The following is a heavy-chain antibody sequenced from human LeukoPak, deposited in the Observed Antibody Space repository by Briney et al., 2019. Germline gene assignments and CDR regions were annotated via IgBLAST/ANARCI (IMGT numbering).Heavy chain of an antibody. CDR1: GFTFSSFG. Sequence: GRSVRLPCTASGFTFSSFGMHWVRQAPGKGLEWVTAISSVGHTNKSADSVKGRFTISRDNSKNTLYLQMHSLREDDTAVYYCAKEVGWFNAFDVWGQGTMVTVSS. CDR3: AKEVGWFNAFDV. D-gene: IGHD3-10*01. J-gene: IGHJ3*01. V-gene: IGHV3-30*18. CDR2: ISSVGHTN.